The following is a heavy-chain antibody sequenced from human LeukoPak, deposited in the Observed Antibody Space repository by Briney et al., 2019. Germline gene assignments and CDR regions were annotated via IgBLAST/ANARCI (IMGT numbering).Heavy chain of an antibody. V-gene: IGHV1-2*02. Sequence: GASVKVSCKASGYTFTGYCMHWVRQAPGQGLEWMGWINPNSGGTNYAQKFQGRVTMTRDTSISTAYMELSRLRSDDTAVYYCARGQGYSSSEADYWGQGTLVTVSS. CDR3: ARGQGYSSSEADY. D-gene: IGHD6-13*01. J-gene: IGHJ4*02. CDR1: GYTFTGYC. CDR2: INPNSGGT.